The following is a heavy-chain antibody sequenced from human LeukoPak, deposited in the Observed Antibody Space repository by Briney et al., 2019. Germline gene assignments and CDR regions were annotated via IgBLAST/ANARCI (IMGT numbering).Heavy chain of an antibody. CDR2: IIPIFGTA. J-gene: IGHJ5*02. CDR1: GGTFSNYA. Sequence: SVKVSCKASGGTFSNYAIYWVRQAPGQGLEWLGGIIPIFGTANYAQKFQGRVTITADESTSTAYMELSSLRSEDTAVYYCARVDCGGDCYSGRGWFDPWGQGTLVTVSS. V-gene: IGHV1-69*13. CDR3: ARVDCGGDCYSGRGWFDP. D-gene: IGHD2-21*02.